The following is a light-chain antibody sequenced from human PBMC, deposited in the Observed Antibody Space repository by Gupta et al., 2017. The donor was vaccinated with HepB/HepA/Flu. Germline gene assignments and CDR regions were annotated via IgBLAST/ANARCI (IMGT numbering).Light chain of an antibody. CDR2: EVT. Sequence: APPHPAPPSGSPGQPITIPCPGTSSDIGTYDLVSWYQQHPGKAPKLIIYEVTKRPSGVSIRVSGSKSGNSASLTISGLQAEDEDDYYCCGYGGSVRMVVLGGGTKLTVL. CDR3: CGYGGSVRMVV. V-gene: IGLV2-23*02. J-gene: IGLJ2*01. CDR1: SSDIGTYDL.